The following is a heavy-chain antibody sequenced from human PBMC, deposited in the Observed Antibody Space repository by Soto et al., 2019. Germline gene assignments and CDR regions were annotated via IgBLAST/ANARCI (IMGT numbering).Heavy chain of an antibody. CDR3: AIQFLGYCSSTSCRSISIHFDY. CDR2: ICNSGTT. J-gene: IGHJ4*02. D-gene: IGHD2-2*03. V-gene: IGHV4-59*08. Sequence: SETLSLTCTVSGGSIRSYCWTWIRQPPGEGLEWIGCICNSGTTNYNPSLKSRVAISIDSQKSQFSLQLSSVTVADTAVYYCAIQFLGYCSSTSCRSISIHFDYWGQGTLVTVSS. CDR1: GGSIRSYC.